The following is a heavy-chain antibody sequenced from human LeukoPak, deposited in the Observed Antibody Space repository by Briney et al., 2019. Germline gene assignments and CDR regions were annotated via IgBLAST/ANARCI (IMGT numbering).Heavy chain of an antibody. CDR2: MNPNSGNT. CDR3: ARGRSPLAATATGWFDP. V-gene: IGHV1-8*03. Sequence: ASVKVSCKASGYTFTSYDINWVRQATGQGLEWMGWMNPNSGNTGYAQKFQGRVTITRNTSISTAYMELSGLRSEDTAVYYCARGRSPLAATATGWFDPWGQGTLVTVSS. D-gene: IGHD6-13*01. J-gene: IGHJ5*02. CDR1: GYTFTSYD.